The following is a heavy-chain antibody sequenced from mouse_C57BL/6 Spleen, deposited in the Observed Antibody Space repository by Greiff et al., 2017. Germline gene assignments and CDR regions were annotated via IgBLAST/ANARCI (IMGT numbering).Heavy chain of an antibody. Sequence: VMLVESGPGLVQPSQSLSITCTVSGFSLTSYGVHWVRQSPGKGLEWLGVIWSGGSTDYNAAFISRLSISKDNSKSQVFFKMNSLQADDTAIYYCAGYYGSSPAWFAYWGQGTLVTVSA. D-gene: IGHD1-1*01. V-gene: IGHV2-2*01. CDR3: AGYYGSSPAWFAY. CDR2: IWSGGST. CDR1: GFSLTSYG. J-gene: IGHJ3*01.